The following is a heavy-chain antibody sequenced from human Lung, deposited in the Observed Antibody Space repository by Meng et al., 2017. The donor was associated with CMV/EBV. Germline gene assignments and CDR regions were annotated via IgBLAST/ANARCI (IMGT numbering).Heavy chain of an antibody. Sequence: SSGSYYWSWIRQPPGKGLEWVANIKGDGTEEYYVDSVKGRFTISRDNAKNSLYLQMNSLRVEDTALYYCRTGHYDRAWGHGTLVTVSS. J-gene: IGHJ5*01. V-gene: IGHV3-7*01. CDR3: RTGHYDRA. CDR1: SSGSYY. CDR2: IKGDGTEE. D-gene: IGHD3-16*01.